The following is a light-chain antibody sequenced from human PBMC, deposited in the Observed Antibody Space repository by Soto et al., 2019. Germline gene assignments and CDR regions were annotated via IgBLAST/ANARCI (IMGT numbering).Light chain of an antibody. CDR3: QQRSNWLMYT. CDR2: DAS. Sequence: EIVLTQSPATLSLSPGERATLSCRASQSVSSYLAWYQQKPGQAPRLLIYDASNRATGIPARFIGSGSGTDFTLTISSLEPEDFAVYYCQQRSNWLMYTFGQGTKLEIK. V-gene: IGKV3-11*01. CDR1: QSVSSY. J-gene: IGKJ2*01.